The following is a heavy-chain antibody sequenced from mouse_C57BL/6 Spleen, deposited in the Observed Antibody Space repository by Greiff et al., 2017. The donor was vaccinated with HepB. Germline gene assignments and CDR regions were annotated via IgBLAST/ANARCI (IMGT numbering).Heavy chain of an antibody. CDR2: IYPGDGDT. Sequence: QVQLQQSGPELVKPGASVKISCKASGYAFSSSWMNWVQQRPGKGLEWIGRIYPGDGDTNSNGKFKGKATLTADKSSSTAYMQLSSLTSDDSAVYFCAREVYYGIFFDYWGQGTTLTVSS. J-gene: IGHJ2*01. CDR1: GYAFSSSW. V-gene: IGHV1-82*01. CDR3: AREVYYGIFFDY. D-gene: IGHD1-1*01.